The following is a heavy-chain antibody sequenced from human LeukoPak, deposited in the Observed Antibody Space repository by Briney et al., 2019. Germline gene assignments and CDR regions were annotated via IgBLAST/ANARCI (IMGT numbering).Heavy chain of an antibody. J-gene: IGHJ4*02. CDR1: GFTFDDYA. CDR2: ISWNSGSI. D-gene: IGHD1-26*01. CDR3: AKDIGWELLGEFDY. Sequence: GGSLRLSCAASGFTFDDYAMHWVRQAPGKGLEWVSGISWNSGSIGYADSVKGRFTISRYNAKNSLYLQMNSLRAEDTALYYCAKDIGWELLGEFDYWGQGTLVTVSS. V-gene: IGHV3-9*01.